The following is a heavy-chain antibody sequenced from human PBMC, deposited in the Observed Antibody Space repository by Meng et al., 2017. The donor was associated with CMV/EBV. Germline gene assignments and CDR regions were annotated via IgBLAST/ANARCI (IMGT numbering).Heavy chain of an antibody. Sequence: GGSLRLSCAASGFTFSTYAMHWVRQAPGKGLEWVAVISYDGSNEYYADSVKGRFTISRNNAKNSLYLQMNSLRAEDTAVYYCARDNDFWSGYYRYYYYYYGMDVWGQGTTVTVSS. D-gene: IGHD3-3*01. CDR3: ARDNDFWSGYYRYYYYYYGMDV. J-gene: IGHJ6*02. V-gene: IGHV3-30*04. CDR1: GFTFSTYA. CDR2: ISYDGSNE.